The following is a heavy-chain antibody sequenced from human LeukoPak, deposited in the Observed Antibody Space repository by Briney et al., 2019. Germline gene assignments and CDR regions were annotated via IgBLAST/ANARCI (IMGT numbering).Heavy chain of an antibody. CDR3: ARAMYYDFWSGYWIRYGMDV. Sequence: ASVKVSCKASGYTFTSYGISWVRQAPGQGLEWMGWISAYNGNTNYAQKLQGRVTMTTDTSTSTAYMELRSLRSDDTAVYYCARAMYYDFWSGYWIRYGMDVWGQGTTVTVSS. J-gene: IGHJ6*02. D-gene: IGHD3-3*01. CDR2: ISAYNGNT. CDR1: GYTFTSYG. V-gene: IGHV1-18*01.